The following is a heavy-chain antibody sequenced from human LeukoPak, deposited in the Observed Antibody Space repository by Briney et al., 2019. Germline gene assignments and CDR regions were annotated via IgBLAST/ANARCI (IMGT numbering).Heavy chain of an antibody. D-gene: IGHD2-15*01. J-gene: IGHJ5*02. CDR2: INPNSGGT. Sequence: GSVKVSCKASGYTFTGYYMHWVRQAPGQGLEWMGWINPNSGGTNYAQRFQGWVTMTRDTSISTAYMELSRLRSDDTAVYYCARDYTGGGSCYSGFDPWGQGTLVTVSS. CDR3: ARDYTGGGSCYSGFDP. V-gene: IGHV1-2*04. CDR1: GYTFTGYY.